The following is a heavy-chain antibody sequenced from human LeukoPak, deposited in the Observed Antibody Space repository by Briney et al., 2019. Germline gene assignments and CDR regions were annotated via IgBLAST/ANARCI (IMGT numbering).Heavy chain of an antibody. D-gene: IGHD2-2*01. CDR1: GYTFTGYY. Sequence: ASVKVSCKASGYTFTGYYMHWVRQAPGQRLEWMGWINAGNGHTKYSQDFQGRVTITRDTSANTVYIQLSSLRSEDMAIYYCARDSHLPATNWGQGTLVTVSS. CDR2: INAGNGHT. J-gene: IGHJ4*02. V-gene: IGHV1-3*03. CDR3: ARDSHLPATN.